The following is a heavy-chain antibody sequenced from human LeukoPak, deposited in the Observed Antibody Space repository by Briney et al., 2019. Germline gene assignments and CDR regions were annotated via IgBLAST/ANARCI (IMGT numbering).Heavy chain of an antibody. CDR1: GFTFSSYS. D-gene: IGHD6-13*01. CDR2: ISSSSSYI. Sequence: GSLRLSCAASGFTFSSYSMNWVRQAPGKGLEWVSSISSSSSYIYYADSVKGRFTISRDNAKNSLYLQMNSLRAEDTAVYYCAKDLRYSSSLGYFDYWGQGTLVTVSS. V-gene: IGHV3-21*04. CDR3: AKDLRYSSSLGYFDY. J-gene: IGHJ4*02.